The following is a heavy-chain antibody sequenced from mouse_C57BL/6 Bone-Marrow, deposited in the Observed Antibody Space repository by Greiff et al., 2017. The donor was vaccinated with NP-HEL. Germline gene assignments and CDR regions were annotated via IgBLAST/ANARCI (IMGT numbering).Heavy chain of an antibody. CDR2: ISAGGSYT. CDR1: GFTFSSYA. CDR3: AREDGSSPAWFAY. J-gene: IGHJ3*01. D-gene: IGHD1-1*01. Sequence: EVKLMESGGGLVKPGGSLKLSCAASGFTFSSYAMSWVRQTPEKRLEWVATISAGGSYTYYPDNVKGRFTISRDNAKNNLYLQMSHLKSEDTALYYGAREDGSSPAWFAYWGQGTLVTVSA. V-gene: IGHV5-4*01.